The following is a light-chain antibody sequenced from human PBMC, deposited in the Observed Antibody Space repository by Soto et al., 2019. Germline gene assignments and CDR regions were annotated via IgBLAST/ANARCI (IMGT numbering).Light chain of an antibody. J-gene: IGKJ3*01. CDR3: QQFETFSPT. CDR1: QNIDTW. Sequence: IQMTQSPSTLSASVGDRVTITCRASQNIDTWLAWYQQKPGKSPTLLIYDASDLETGFPSRFSGSGSGTYFTLTISGLQSDDVGTYYCQQFETFSPTFCPGTKVEIQ. CDR2: DAS. V-gene: IGKV1-5*01.